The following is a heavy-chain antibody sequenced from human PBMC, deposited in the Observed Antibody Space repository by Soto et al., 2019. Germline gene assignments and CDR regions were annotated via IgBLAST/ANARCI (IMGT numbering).Heavy chain of an antibody. CDR3: AREPARGYGDY. CDR2: INASGGST. J-gene: IGHJ4*02. Sequence: QVQLVQSGAEVKKPGASVKVSCKASGYTFSSYSMHWVRQVPGQGLEWMGIINASGGSTLYAQKFQGRVTKTRDRSTSTVSMELSSLRSEDTAVYHCAREPARGYGDYWGQGTLVTVSS. V-gene: IGHV1-46*03. D-gene: IGHD6-25*01. CDR1: GYTFSSYS.